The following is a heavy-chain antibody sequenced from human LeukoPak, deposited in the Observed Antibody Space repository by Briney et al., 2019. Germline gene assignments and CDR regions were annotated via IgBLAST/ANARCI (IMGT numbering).Heavy chain of an antibody. J-gene: IGHJ6*03. CDR3: ARADPRKEGYMDV. CDR1: GYTFTSYD. D-gene: IGHD1-14*01. CDR2: MNPNSGNT. V-gene: IGHV1-8*02. Sequence: ASVKVSCKASGYTFTSYDISWVRQAPGQGLEWMGWMNPNSGNTDYAQKFQGRVTMTRNTSISTAYMELSSLRSEDTAVYYCARADPRKEGYMDVWGKGTTVTVSS.